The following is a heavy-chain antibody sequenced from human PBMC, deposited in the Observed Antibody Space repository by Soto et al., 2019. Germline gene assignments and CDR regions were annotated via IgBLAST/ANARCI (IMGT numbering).Heavy chain of an antibody. CDR3: AKALGELSAESYDY. Sequence: QVQLVESGGGVVQPGRSLRLSCAASGFTFSSYAMHWVRQAPGKGLEWVAVISYDGSDKYYADSVKGRFTISRDNSKNPLNLQMNSLRADDTAVYYCAKALGELSAESYDYWGQGTLITVST. CDR2: ISYDGSDK. CDR1: GFTFSSYA. J-gene: IGHJ4*02. D-gene: IGHD3-16*02. V-gene: IGHV3-30*18.